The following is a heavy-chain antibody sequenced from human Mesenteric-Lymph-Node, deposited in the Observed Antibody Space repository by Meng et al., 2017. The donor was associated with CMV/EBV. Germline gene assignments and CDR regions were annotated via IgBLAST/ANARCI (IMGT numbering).Heavy chain of an antibody. CDR2: IKTKTDGGTT. Sequence: GESLKISCAASGFTFSNAWMSWVRQAPGKGLEWVGRIKTKTDGGTTDYAAPVKGRFTISRDDSKTTLYLQMNSLKAEDTAVYYCTTDWGDSWGQGTLVTVSS. CDR3: TTDWGDS. CDR1: GFTFSNAW. V-gene: IGHV3-15*01. J-gene: IGHJ4*02. D-gene: IGHD3-16*01.